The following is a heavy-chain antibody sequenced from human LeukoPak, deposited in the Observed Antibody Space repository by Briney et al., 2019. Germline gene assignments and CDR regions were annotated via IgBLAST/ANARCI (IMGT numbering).Heavy chain of an antibody. CDR1: GFIFRSYA. Sequence: GGSLRLSCEASGFIFRSYAMHWVRQAPGKGLQWVAFISYVGSKKYSAASVKGLFTISRDNSMNTLDLQMNSLRAEDTAVYYCAKLGYDSSVSPRLVDFWGQGTLVTVSS. J-gene: IGHJ4*02. CDR2: ISYVGSKK. D-gene: IGHD3-22*01. V-gene: IGHV3-30*18. CDR3: AKLGYDSSVSPRLVDF.